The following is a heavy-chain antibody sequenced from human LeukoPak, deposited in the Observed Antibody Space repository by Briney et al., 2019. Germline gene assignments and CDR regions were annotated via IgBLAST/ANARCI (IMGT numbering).Heavy chain of an antibody. V-gene: IGHV3-74*01. Sequence: WMXWVRQGPGKGLGWVSHINTDGSSTSYADSVKVRFTISRDNAKNTLYLQMNSLRAEDTAVYYCAQGDYVYYYYMDVWGKGTTVTLSS. CDR1: W. CDR2: INTDGSST. D-gene: IGHD4-17*01. J-gene: IGHJ6*03. CDR3: AQGDYVYYYYMDV.